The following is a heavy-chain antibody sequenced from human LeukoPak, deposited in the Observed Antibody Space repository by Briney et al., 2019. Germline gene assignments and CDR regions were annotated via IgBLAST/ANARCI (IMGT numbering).Heavy chain of an antibody. CDR1: GYTFTSYY. CDR2: INPGGGNT. Sequence: GASVKVTCMASGYTFTSYYVHWVRQAPGQGLEWMGIINPGGGNTGRAQKFQGRVTMTRDTSTSTVYMELTSLRSEDTAVYYCAREYPNTLYFDNWGQGTPVTVCS. J-gene: IGHJ4*02. V-gene: IGHV1-46*01. CDR3: AREYPNTLYFDN. D-gene: IGHD1/OR15-1a*01.